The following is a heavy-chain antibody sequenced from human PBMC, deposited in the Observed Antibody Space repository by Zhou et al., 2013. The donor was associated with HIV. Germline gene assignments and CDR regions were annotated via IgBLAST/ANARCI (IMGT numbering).Heavy chain of an antibody. V-gene: IGHV1-69*04. Sequence: QVQLVQSGAEVKKPGSSVKVSCKASGGTFSSYAISWVRQAPGQGLEWMGRIIPILGIANYAQKFQGRVTITADKSTSTAYMELSSLRSEDTAVYYCARDSSDYDYIWGSYRYTFDYWGQGTLVTVSS. CDR3: ARDSSDYDYIWGSYRYTFDY. J-gene: IGHJ4*02. D-gene: IGHD3-16*02. CDR1: GGTFSSYA. CDR2: IIPILGIA.